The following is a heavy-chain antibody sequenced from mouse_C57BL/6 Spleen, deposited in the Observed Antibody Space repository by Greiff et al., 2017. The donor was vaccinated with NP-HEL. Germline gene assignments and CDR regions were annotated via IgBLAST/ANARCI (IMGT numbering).Heavy chain of an antibody. CDR2: INPGSGGT. CDR3: ARSGFYYGSSYYFDY. D-gene: IGHD1-1*01. Sequence: QVQLQQSGAELVRPGTSVKVSCKASGYAFTNYLIEWVKQRPGQGLEWIGVINPGSGGTNYNEKFKGKATLTADKSSSTAYMQLSSLTSEDSAVYCCARSGFYYGSSYYFDYWGQGTTLTVSS. CDR1: GYAFTNYL. V-gene: IGHV1-54*01. J-gene: IGHJ2*01.